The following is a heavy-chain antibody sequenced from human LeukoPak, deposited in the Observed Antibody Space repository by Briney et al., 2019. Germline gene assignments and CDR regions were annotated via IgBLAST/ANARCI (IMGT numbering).Heavy chain of an antibody. CDR1: GYTFTSYD. J-gene: IGHJ5*02. CDR3: ASYDSSGYYYGA. CDR2: MNSYSGNT. Sequence: ASVKVSCKASGYTFTSYDINWVRQATGQGLEWMGWMNSYSGNTGYAQKFQGRVTMTRNTYISTAYMELSRLRSEDTAVYYCASYDSSGYYYGAWGQGTLVTVSS. D-gene: IGHD3-22*01. V-gene: IGHV1-8*01.